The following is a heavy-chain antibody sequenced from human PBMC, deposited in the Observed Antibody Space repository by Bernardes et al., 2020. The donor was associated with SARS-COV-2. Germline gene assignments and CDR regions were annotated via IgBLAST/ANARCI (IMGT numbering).Heavy chain of an antibody. CDR2: IYYSGST. Sequence: SETLSLTCTVSGGSISSSSYYWGWIRQPPGKGLEWIGSIYYSGSTYYNPSLKSRVTISVDTSKNQFSLKLSSVTAADTAVYYCARIAAAGHFDYWGQGTLVTVSS. V-gene: IGHV4-39*01. D-gene: IGHD6-13*01. CDR3: ARIAAAGHFDY. CDR1: GGSISSSSYY. J-gene: IGHJ4*02.